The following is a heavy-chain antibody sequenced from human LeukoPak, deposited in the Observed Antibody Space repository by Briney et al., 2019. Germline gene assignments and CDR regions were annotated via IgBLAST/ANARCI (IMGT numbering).Heavy chain of an antibody. CDR1: GGSLSSGYYY. V-gene: IGHV4-39*07. CDR2: INHSGST. D-gene: IGHD3-10*01. J-gene: IGHJ4*02. Sequence: NPSETLSLTCTGSGGSLSSGYYYWSWIRQPPGKGLEWIGEINHSGSTNYNPSLKSRVTISVDTSKNQFSLKLSSVTAADTAVYYCARVGADGSGFLFDYWGQGTLVTVSS. CDR3: ARVGADGSGFLFDY.